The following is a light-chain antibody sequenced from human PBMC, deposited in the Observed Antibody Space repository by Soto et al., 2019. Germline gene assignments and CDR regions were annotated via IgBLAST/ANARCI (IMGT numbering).Light chain of an antibody. CDR3: QQLNYHPVT. V-gene: IGKV1-9*01. J-gene: IGKJ5*01. CDR2: AAS. Sequence: DIQLTQSPSFLSASVGDRVTITCRASQGISRYLAWYQQKPGKAPKLLIYAASTLQSGVPSRFSGSGSGAEFTLTISSLQPEDFASYYCQQLNYHPVTFGQGTRLEIK. CDR1: QGISRY.